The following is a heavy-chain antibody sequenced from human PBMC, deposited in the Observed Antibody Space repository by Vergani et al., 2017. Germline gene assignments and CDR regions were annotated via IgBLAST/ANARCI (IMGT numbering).Heavy chain of an antibody. V-gene: IGHV4-59*01. CDR3: ARGTNCSGGSSYVGY. CDR1: GGSISSYY. D-gene: IGHD2-15*01. CDR2: IYYSGST. J-gene: IGHJ4*02. Sequence: QVQLQESGPGLVKPSETLSLTCTVSGGSISSYYWSWIRQPPGKGLEWIGYIYYSGSTNYNPSLKSRVTISVDTSKNQFSLKLSSVTAADTAVYYGARGTNCSGGSSYVGYWGQGTLVTVSS.